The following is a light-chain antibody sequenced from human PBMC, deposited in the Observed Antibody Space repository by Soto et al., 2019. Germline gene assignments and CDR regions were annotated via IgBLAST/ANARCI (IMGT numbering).Light chain of an antibody. Sequence: QSVLTQPPSVSGAPGQRVTISCTGSSANIGAGYHVHWYQQLPGTAPKLLIFDNNNRPSGVSSRFSGSKSGNTASLTISGLQAEDEADYYCSSYTIKNTWVFGGGTKLTVL. CDR3: SSYTIKNTWV. V-gene: IGLV1-40*01. CDR2: DNN. CDR1: SANIGAGYH. J-gene: IGLJ3*02.